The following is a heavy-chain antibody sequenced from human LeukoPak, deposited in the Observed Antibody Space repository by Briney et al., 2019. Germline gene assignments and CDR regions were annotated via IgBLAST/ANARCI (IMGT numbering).Heavy chain of an antibody. D-gene: IGHD3-3*01. CDR3: ARVVTIFGVVIKFVDGYYFDY. Sequence: SETLSLTCTVSGGSISSSSYYWGWIRQPPGKGLEWIGSIYYSGSTYYNSSLKSRVTISVDTSKNQFSLKLSSVTAADTAVYYCARVVTIFGVVIKFVDGYYFDYWGQGTLVTVSS. V-gene: IGHV4-39*07. CDR2: IYYSGST. CDR1: GGSISSSSYY. J-gene: IGHJ4*02.